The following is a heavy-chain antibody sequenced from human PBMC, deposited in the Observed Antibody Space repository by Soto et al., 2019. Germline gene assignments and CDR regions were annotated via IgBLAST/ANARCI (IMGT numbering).Heavy chain of an antibody. D-gene: IGHD3-3*01. Sequence: GGSLRLSCAASGFTFSSYGMHWVRQAPGKGLEWVAVISYDGSNKYYADSVKGRFTISRDNSKNTLYLQMNSLRAEDTAVYYCARDRIRFLEWLSPMRFDYWGQGTLVNVS. CDR3: ARDRIRFLEWLSPMRFDY. CDR1: GFTFSSYG. J-gene: IGHJ4*02. V-gene: IGHV3-30*03. CDR2: ISYDGSNK.